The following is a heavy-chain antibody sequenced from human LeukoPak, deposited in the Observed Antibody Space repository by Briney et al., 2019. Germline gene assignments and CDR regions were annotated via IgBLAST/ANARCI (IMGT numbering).Heavy chain of an antibody. CDR3: ARGYHSGSYNDY. V-gene: IGHV4-34*01. CDR2: INHSGST. J-gene: IGHJ4*02. Sequence: PSETLSLTCAVYGGSFSVHYWSWIRQPPGKGLEWIGEINHSGSTNYNPSLKSRVTISVDTSKNQFSLKLSSVTAADTAVYYCARGYHSGSYNDYWGQGTLVTVSS. D-gene: IGHD1-26*01. CDR1: GGSFSVHY.